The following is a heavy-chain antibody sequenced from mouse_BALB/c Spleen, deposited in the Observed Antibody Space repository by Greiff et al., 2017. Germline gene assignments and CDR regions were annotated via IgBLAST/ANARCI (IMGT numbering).Heavy chain of an antibody. CDR2: INPSTGYT. Sequence: VKLQQSGAELAKPGASVKMSCKASGYTFTSYWMHWVKQRPGQGLEWIGYINPSTGYTEYNQKFKDKATLTADKSSSTAYMQLSSLTSEDSAVYYCHGNYAMDYWGQGTSVTVSS. J-gene: IGHJ4*01. D-gene: IGHD2-1*01. V-gene: IGHV1-7*01. CDR1: GYTFTSYW. CDR3: HGNYAMDY.